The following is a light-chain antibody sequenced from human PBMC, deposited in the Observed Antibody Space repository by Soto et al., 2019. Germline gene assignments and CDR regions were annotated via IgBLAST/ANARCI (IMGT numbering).Light chain of an antibody. CDR3: QQRGTWPPT. V-gene: IGKV3-11*01. CDR1: RSVASF. Sequence: DIVLTQSPATLSVSLGEGATVSCRASRSVASFLAWYQQKPGQAPRLLIYDASNRATGVPSRFRGIGSGTDFALTVSSLEPEDFAVYYCQQRGTWPPTFGQGTRLEIK. J-gene: IGKJ5*01. CDR2: DAS.